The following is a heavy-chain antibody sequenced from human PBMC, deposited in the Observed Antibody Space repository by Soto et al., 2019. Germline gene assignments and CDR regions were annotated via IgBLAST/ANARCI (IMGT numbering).Heavy chain of an antibody. CDR3: ARDYDYGDYGGGDY. CDR2: ITNTGITT. V-gene: IGHV3-23*01. D-gene: IGHD4-17*01. J-gene: IGHJ4*02. CDR1: GFGFSTHA. Sequence: GGSLRLSCAASGFGFSTHALSWVRQAPGKGLEWLSSITNTGITTHYADSVKGRFTISRDNSKNTLYLQMNSLRAEDTAVYYCARDYDYGDYGGGDYWGQGTLVTVSS.